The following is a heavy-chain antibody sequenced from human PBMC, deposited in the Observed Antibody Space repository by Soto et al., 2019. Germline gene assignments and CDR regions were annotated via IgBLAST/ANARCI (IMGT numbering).Heavy chain of an antibody. D-gene: IGHD2-15*01. CDR1: GGSISSGGYY. CDR3: ARDLYRTLGYGMDV. J-gene: IGHJ6*02. Sequence: RSLTCTVSGGSISSGGYYWSWIRQHPGKGLEWIGYIYYSGSTYYNPSLKSRVTISVDTSKNQFSLKLSSVTAADTAVYYCARDLYRTLGYGMDVWGQGTTVTVSS. CDR2: IYYSGST. V-gene: IGHV4-31*03.